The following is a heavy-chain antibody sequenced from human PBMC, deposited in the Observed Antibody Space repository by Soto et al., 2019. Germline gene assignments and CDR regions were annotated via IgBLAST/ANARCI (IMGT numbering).Heavy chain of an antibody. V-gene: IGHV4-34*01. J-gene: IGHJ4*02. CDR3: ARRYGGTLDY. D-gene: IGHD4-17*01. CDR1: GGSFSGYY. CDR2: IDHSGGT. Sequence: SENLSLTCDVYGGSFSGYYWTWIRQPPGKGLELIGEIDHSGGTNYNPSLKSRVTISVDTSKNQFSLKLTSVTAADTAVYYCARRYGGTLDYCGQGTLVTVSS.